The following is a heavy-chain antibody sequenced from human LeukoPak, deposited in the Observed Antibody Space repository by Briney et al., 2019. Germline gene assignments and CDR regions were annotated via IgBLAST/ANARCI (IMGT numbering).Heavy chain of an antibody. CDR1: GGSLSSGSYY. CDR3: ARVVAGGSYNYYYYYMDV. CDR2: IYTSGST. Sequence: SETLSLTCTVSGGSLSSGSYYWSWIRQPAGTGLEWIGRIYTSGSTNYNPSLKSRVTISVDTSKNQFSLKLSSVTAADTAVYYCARVVAGGSYNYYYYYMDVWGKGTTVTISS. D-gene: IGHD1-26*01. V-gene: IGHV4-61*02. J-gene: IGHJ6*03.